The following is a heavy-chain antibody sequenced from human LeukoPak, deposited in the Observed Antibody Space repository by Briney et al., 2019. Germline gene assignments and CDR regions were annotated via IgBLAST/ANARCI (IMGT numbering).Heavy chain of an antibody. CDR3: ARPATLGGYFDL. CDR2: IYYSGST. D-gene: IGHD3-10*01. J-gene: IGHJ2*01. Sequence: SETQSLTCTVSGDSISSQYWSWIRQPPGKGLEWIGYIYYSGSTNYNPSLKSRVTISVDTSKNQFSLKLSSVTAADTAVYYCARPATLGGYFDLWGGGTLVTVSS. CDR1: GDSISSQY. V-gene: IGHV4-59*08.